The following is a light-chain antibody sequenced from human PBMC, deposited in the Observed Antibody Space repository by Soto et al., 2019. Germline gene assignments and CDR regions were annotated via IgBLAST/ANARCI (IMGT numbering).Light chain of an antibody. CDR1: SSNIGAGFD. J-gene: IGLJ2*01. Sequence: QPVLTQPPSVSGAPGQRLTISFAGTSSNIGAGFDVHWYQQLPGTAPKLLIYANDDRPSGVPDRFSGSTSGTSASLAITGLQAEDAADYYCQSYDNSLLAYVFGGGTKVTVL. CDR2: AND. V-gene: IGLV1-40*01. CDR3: QSYDNSLLAYV.